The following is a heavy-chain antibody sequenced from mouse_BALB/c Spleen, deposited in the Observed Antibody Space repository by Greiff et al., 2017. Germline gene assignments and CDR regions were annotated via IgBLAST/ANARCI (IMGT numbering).Heavy chain of an antibody. CDR2: ISSGGSYT. CDR1: GFTFSSYG. D-gene: IGHD2-3*01. CDR3: ARGGFGDGSWFAY. J-gene: IGHJ3*01. Sequence: EVHLVESGGDLVKPGGSLKLSCAASGFTFSSYGMSWVRQTPDKRLEWVATISSGGSYTYYPDSVKGRFTISRDNAKNTLYLQMSSLKSEDTAMYYCARGGFGDGSWFAYWGQGTLVTVSA. V-gene: IGHV5-6*01.